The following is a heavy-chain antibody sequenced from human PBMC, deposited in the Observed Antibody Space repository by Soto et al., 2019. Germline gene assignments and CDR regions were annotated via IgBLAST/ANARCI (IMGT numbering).Heavy chain of an antibody. J-gene: IGHJ3*02. D-gene: IGHD2-2*01. CDR3: ARDRFVPAAILVHAFDI. CDR2: ISAYNGNT. CDR1: GYTFTSYG. V-gene: IGHV1-18*01. Sequence: GASVKVSCKASGYTFTSYGISWVRQAPGQGLEWMGWISAYNGNTNYAQKLQGRVTMTTDTSTSTAYMELRSLRSDDTAVYYCARDRFVPAAILVHAFDIWGKGKMVTFSS.